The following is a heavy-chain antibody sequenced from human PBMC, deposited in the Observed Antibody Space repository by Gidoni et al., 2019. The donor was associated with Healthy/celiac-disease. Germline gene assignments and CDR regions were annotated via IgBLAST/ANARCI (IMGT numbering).Heavy chain of an antibody. CDR2: ISSSSSYI. D-gene: IGHD2-21*02. J-gene: IGHJ3*02. Sequence: EVQLVESGGGLVKPGGSLRLSCAASGFTFSSYSMNWVRQAPGKGLEWVSSISSSSSYIYYADSVKGRFTISRDNAKNSLYLQMNSLRAEDTAVYYCASGGYCGGDCYSDDAFDIWGQGTMVTVSS. V-gene: IGHV3-21*01. CDR3: ASGGYCGGDCYSDDAFDI. CDR1: GFTFSSYS.